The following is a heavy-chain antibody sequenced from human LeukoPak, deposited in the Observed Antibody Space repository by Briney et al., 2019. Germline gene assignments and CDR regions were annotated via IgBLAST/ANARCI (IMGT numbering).Heavy chain of an antibody. CDR3: ARHFDRDGYKSNAFDI. D-gene: IGHD5-24*01. Sequence: PSETLSLTCTVSGGSFSSSSHYWGWVRQPPGKGLEWIGSMYYSGSTHYNASLRSRVTISVDTSRDQFSLKLSSVTAADTAVYYCARHFDRDGYKSNAFDIWGQGTMVTVSS. CDR2: MYYSGST. CDR1: GGSFSSSSHY. J-gene: IGHJ3*02. V-gene: IGHV4-39*01.